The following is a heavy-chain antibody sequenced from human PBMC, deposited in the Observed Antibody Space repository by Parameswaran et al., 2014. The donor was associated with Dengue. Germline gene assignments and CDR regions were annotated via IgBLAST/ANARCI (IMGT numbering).Heavy chain of an antibody. J-gene: IGHJ6*03. CDR1: AISSA. CDR2: IYYSGST. Sequence: AISSARWIRQPPGKGLEWIGYIYYSGSTNYNPSLKSRVTISVDTSKNQFSLKLSSVTAADTAVYYCARAGDSYYYYYYMDVWGKGTTVTVSS. CDR3: ARAGDSYYYYYYMDV. V-gene: IGHV4-59*01. D-gene: IGHD3-16*01.